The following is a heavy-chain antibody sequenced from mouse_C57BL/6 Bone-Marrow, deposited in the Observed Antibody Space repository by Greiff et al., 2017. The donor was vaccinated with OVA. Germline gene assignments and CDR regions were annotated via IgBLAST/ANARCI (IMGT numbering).Heavy chain of an antibody. V-gene: IGHV5-17*01. D-gene: IGHD1-1*01. CDR1: GFTFSDYG. Sequence: EVKLVESGGGLVKPGGSLKLSCAASGFTFSDYGMHWVRQAPEKGLEWVAYISSGSSTIYYADTVKGRFTISRDNAKNTLFLQMTSLRSEDTAMYYCARSFYYYGSSSDYWGQGTTLTVSS. J-gene: IGHJ2*01. CDR2: ISSGSSTI. CDR3: ARSFYYYGSSSDY.